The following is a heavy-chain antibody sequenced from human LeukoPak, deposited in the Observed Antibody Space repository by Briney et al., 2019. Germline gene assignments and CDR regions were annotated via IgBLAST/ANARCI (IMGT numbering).Heavy chain of an antibody. J-gene: IGHJ4*02. CDR1: GFTSSSYA. CDR2: ISYDGSNK. V-gene: IGHV3-30*04. CDR3: ARGAYSGYDAGSDYFDY. D-gene: IGHD5-12*01. Sequence: GRSLRLSCAASGFTSSSYAMHWVRQAPGKGLEWVAVISYDGSNKYYADSVKGRFTISRDNSKNTLYLQMNSLRAEDTAVYYCARGAYSGYDAGSDYFDYWGQGTLVTVSS.